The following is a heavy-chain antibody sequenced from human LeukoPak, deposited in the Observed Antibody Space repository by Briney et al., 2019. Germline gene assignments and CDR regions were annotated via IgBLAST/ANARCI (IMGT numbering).Heavy chain of an antibody. D-gene: IGHD5-24*01. Sequence: ASVKVSCKASGYTFTGYYMHWVRQAPGQGLEWMGRINPNSGGTNYAQKFQGRVTMTRDTSISTAYMELNRLRSDDTAVYYCARDTNREMAFDYWGQGTLVTVSS. CDR1: GYTFTGYY. CDR3: ARDTNREMAFDY. V-gene: IGHV1-2*06. J-gene: IGHJ4*02. CDR2: INPNSGGT.